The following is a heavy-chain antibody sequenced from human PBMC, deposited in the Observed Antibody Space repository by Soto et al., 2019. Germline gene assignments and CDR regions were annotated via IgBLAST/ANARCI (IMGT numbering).Heavy chain of an antibody. CDR2: ITSSGSFI. CDR1: GFTFSNST. D-gene: IGHD3-22*01. CDR3: ARVPAASDRTAFYYVSKFFYFDY. J-gene: IGHJ4*02. V-gene: IGHV3-21*01. Sequence: EVHLVESGGGLVKPGGSLRLSCAASGFTFSNSTMNWVRQAPGKGLEWVACITSSGSFIYYADSMKGRFTISRDDAKKSLYLQMNSLRAEDTAVYYCARVPAASDRTAFYYVSKFFYFDYWGRGTQVTVSS.